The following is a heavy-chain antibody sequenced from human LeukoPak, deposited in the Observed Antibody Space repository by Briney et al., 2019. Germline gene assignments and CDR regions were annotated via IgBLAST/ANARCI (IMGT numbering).Heavy chain of an antibody. J-gene: IGHJ4*02. CDR2: INHSGST. V-gene: IGHV4-34*01. Sequence: SETLSLTCAVYGGSFSGYYWSWIRQPPGKGLEWIGEINHSGSTNYNPSLKSRVTISVDTSKNQFSLKLSSVTAADTAVYYCARDKGYNSAYWGRGTLVTVSS. CDR3: ARDKGYNSAY. CDR1: GGSFSGYY. D-gene: IGHD5-24*01.